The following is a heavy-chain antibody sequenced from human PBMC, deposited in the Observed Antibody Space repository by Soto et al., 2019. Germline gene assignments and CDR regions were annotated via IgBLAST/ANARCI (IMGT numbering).Heavy chain of an antibody. Sequence: GASVKVSCKASGYTFTSYAMHWVRQAPGQRLEWMGWINAGNGNTKYSQKFQGRVTITADKSTSTAYMELSSLRSEDTAIYYCAREDCSSTSCYAPFDYWGQGTPVTVSS. CDR3: AREDCSSTSCYAPFDY. CDR1: GYTFTSYA. J-gene: IGHJ4*02. V-gene: IGHV1-3*01. D-gene: IGHD2-2*01. CDR2: INAGNGNT.